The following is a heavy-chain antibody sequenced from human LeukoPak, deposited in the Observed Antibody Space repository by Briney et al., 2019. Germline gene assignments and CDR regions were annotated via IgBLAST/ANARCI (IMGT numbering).Heavy chain of an antibody. CDR3: ARDRSVVVTAIPFRWFDP. D-gene: IGHD2-21*02. V-gene: IGHV1-3*01. CDR2: INAGNGNT. Sequence: ASVRFSCKASGYTFTSYALHWVRQAPGQRLEWMGWINAGNGNTKYSQKFQGRVTITRDTSASTAYMELSSLRSEDTAVYYCARDRSVVVTAIPFRWFDPWGQGTLVTVSS. J-gene: IGHJ5*02. CDR1: GYTFTSYA.